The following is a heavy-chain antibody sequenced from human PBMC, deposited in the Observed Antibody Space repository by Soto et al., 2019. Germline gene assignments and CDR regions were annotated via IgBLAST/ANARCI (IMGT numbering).Heavy chain of an antibody. D-gene: IGHD2-15*01. Sequence: SETLSLTCAVYGGSFSGYYWRWIRQPPGKGLEWIGEINHSGRTNYTPSLKSRVTISVDTSKNQCSLKLSSVTAADTAVYYCARTRVKGYCSGGSCYGNYYYYGMYVWGQGTTVTVSS. CDR3: ARTRVKGYCSGGSCYGNYYYYGMYV. J-gene: IGHJ6*02. V-gene: IGHV4-34*01. CDR1: GGSFSGYY. CDR2: INHSGRT.